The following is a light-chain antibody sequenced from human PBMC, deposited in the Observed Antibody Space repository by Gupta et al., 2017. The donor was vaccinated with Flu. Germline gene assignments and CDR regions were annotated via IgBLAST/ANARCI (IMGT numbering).Light chain of an antibody. J-gene: IGLJ2*01. CDR3: QSCDSGLSGVV. CDR2: GNT. Sequence: VIISCTGSSSNIGAGYNVHCDQKLPGTAPKLLIYGNTNRPSGVPDRFSGSKSGTSASLAITGLQAEDEADYYCQSCDSGLSGVVFGGGTKLTVL. V-gene: IGLV1-40*01. CDR1: SSNIGAGYN.